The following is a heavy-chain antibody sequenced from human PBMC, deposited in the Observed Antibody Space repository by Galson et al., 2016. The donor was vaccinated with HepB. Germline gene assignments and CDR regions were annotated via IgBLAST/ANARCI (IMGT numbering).Heavy chain of an antibody. CDR3: ARQLAGLRWYYFDY. CDR1: GASISSSGYY. D-gene: IGHD4-23*01. Sequence: ETLSLTCTVSGASISSSGYYWGWIRQPPGKGLEWIGSFYYSGNTYYNPSLKSRVTISVDTSRNQLSLKVNSVTAADTAVYYCARQLAGLRWYYFDYWGQGTLVTVSS. V-gene: IGHV4-39*01. J-gene: IGHJ4*02. CDR2: FYYSGNT.